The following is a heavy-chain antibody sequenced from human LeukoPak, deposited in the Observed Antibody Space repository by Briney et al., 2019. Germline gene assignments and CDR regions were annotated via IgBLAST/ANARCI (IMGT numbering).Heavy chain of an antibody. V-gene: IGHV1-2*02. Sequence: ASVKVSCKASGYTFTGYYMHWVRQAPGQGLEWMGWINPNSGGTNYAQKFQGRVTMTRDTSISTAYMELSSLRSDDTAVYYCARDLRYCSGGSCYPDDAFDIWGQGTMVTVSS. CDR2: INPNSGGT. CDR3: ARDLRYCSGGSCYPDDAFDI. CDR1: GYTFTGYY. J-gene: IGHJ3*02. D-gene: IGHD2-15*01.